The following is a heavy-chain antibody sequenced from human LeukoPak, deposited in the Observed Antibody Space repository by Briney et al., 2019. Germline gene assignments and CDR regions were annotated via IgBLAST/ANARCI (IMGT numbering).Heavy chain of an antibody. D-gene: IGHD2-2*02. CDR2: ISYDGSNK. J-gene: IGHJ5*02. CDR3: AKSDCSSTSCYTNWFDP. V-gene: IGHV3-30*18. CDR1: GFTFSSYG. Sequence: GALVLSCAASGFTFSSYGMHWVRPAPGKGLGGVAVISYDGSNKYYADSVKGRFTISRDNSKNTLYLQMNSLRAEDTAVYYCAKSDCSSTSCYTNWFDPWGQGTLVTVSS.